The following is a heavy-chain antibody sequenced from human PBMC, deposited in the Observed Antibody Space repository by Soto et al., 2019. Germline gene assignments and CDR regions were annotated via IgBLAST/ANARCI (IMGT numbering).Heavy chain of an antibody. V-gene: IGHV3-74*01. Sequence: PGGSLRLSCTASGFTFNTHWMHWVRQAPGKGLVWVSRIYFDGITTNYADSVKGRLTVSRDNAKNTVYLHVNTLRDEDTAVYYCARGGAMGVDYSGQGPMVTVYS. CDR3: ARGGAMGVDY. CDR2: IYFDGITT. J-gene: IGHJ4*02. D-gene: IGHD1-26*01. CDR1: GFTFNTHW.